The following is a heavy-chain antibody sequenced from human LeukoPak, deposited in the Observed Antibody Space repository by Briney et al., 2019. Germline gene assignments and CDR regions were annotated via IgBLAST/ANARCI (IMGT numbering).Heavy chain of an antibody. V-gene: IGHV4-39*01. CDR2: VNYRDTA. Sequence: KSSETLSLTCSVSGDSISSSLHYWGWIRQPPGRDLEWIGSVNYRDTASYNPSLQSRATMSVDTSTNQISLRLTSMTAADTAVYYCARGRGYDFWSGYYKNWFDPWGQGTLVTVSS. D-gene: IGHD3-3*01. CDR3: ARGRGYDFWSGYYKNWFDP. CDR1: GDSISSSLHY. J-gene: IGHJ5*02.